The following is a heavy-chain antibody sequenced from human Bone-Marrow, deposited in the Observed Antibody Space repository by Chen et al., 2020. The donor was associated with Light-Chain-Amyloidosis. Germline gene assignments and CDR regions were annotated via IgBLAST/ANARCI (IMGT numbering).Heavy chain of an antibody. CDR2: IYPGDSDT. V-gene: IGHV5-51*01. D-gene: IGHD6-6*01. J-gene: IGHJ4*02. CDR1: GYSFTSYW. Sequence: EVQLVQSGAEVKKPGESLKISCKGSGYSFTSYWIGWVRQMPGKGLEWMGIIYPGDSDTRYSPSFQGQVTISADKSISTAYLQWSSLKASDTAMYYCARHSALFNSEYSTGGGFDYWGQGTLVTVSS. CDR3: ARHSALFNSEYSTGGGFDY.